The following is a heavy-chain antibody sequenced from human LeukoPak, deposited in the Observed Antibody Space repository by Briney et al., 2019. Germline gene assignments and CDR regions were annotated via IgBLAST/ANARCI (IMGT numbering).Heavy chain of an antibody. V-gene: IGHV1-69*13. Sequence: ASVKVSCKASGGTFSSYAISWVRQAPGQGLEWMGGIIPIFGTANYAQKFQGRVTITADESTSTAYMELSSLRSEDTAVYYCAGKAVAGYYFDYWGQGTLVTVSS. J-gene: IGHJ4*02. CDR2: IIPIFGTA. CDR1: GGTFSSYA. D-gene: IGHD6-19*01. CDR3: AGKAVAGYYFDY.